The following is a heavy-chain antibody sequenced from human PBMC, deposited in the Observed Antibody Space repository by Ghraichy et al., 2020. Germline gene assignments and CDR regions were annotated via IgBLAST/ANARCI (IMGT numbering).Heavy chain of an antibody. V-gene: IGHV3-21*01. J-gene: IGHJ3*02. CDR2: ISSSSSYI. CDR1: GFTFSSYS. CDR3: ARTLRRFLEWYDAFDI. Sequence: GGSLRLSCAASGFTFSSYSMNWVRQAPGKGLEWVSSISSSSSYIYYADSVKGRFTISRDNAKNSLYLQMNSLRAEDTAVYYCARTLRRFLEWYDAFDIWGQGTMVTVSS. D-gene: IGHD3-3*01.